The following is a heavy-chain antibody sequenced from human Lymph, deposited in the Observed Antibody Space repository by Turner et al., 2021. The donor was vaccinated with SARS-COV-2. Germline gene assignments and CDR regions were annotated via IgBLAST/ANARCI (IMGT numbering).Heavy chain of an antibody. D-gene: IGHD6-25*01. CDR3: AKGDGYPPHGLLDP. J-gene: IGHJ5*02. Sequence: QVQLVQSGAEVKKPGASVKVSCKASGYTFTSYDINWVRQATGQGLEWMGWMNPNIGYTGYAQKFQGRVTMTRNTSISTAYMELNSLTSDDTAVYYCAKGDGYPPHGLLDPWGQGTLVTVSS. V-gene: IGHV1-8*01. CDR1: GYTFTSYD. CDR2: MNPNIGYT.